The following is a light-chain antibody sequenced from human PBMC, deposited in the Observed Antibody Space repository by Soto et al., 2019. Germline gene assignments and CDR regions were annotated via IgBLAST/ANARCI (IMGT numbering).Light chain of an antibody. CDR3: SSYAGSNNPWV. CDR2: EVS. J-gene: IGLJ3*02. V-gene: IGLV2-8*01. Sequence: QSALTQPPSASGSPGQSVTISCTGTSSDVGGYNYVCWYQQHPGKAPKLMISEVSKRPSGVPDRFSGSKSGNTASLTVSGLQAEDEVDYYCSSYAGSNNPWVFGGGTKLTVL. CDR1: SSDVGGYNY.